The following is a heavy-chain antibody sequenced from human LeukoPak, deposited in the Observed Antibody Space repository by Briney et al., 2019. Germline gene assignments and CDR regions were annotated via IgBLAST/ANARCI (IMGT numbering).Heavy chain of an antibody. Sequence: SETLSFTCAVSGYSISTGYYWAWIRQPPGKGLEWIGSIYHSGSTYYNPSLKSRVITSVDTSKNQFSLKMTSVTAADTAVYYCARLFWGIGAFDIWGQGTMVTVSS. J-gene: IGHJ3*02. CDR3: ARLFWGIGAFDI. CDR1: GYSISTGYY. D-gene: IGHD3-16*01. V-gene: IGHV4-38-2*01. CDR2: IYHSGST.